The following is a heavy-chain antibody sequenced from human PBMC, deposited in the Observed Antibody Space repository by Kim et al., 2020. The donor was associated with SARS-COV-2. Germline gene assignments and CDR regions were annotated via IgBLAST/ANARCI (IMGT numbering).Heavy chain of an antibody. V-gene: IGHV3-7*03. CDR2: IKHDQGEK. Sequence: GGSLRLSCAASGFTFSSYRMGWVRQAPGKGLAWVANIKHDQGEKYYVDSVKGRFTISRDNAKNLLYLQMNSLRAEDTAVYYCARKFTTSWYENWYFDLWGRGTLVTVSS. D-gene: IGHD6-13*01. CDR1: GFTFSSYR. J-gene: IGHJ2*01. CDR3: ARKFTTSWYENWYFDL.